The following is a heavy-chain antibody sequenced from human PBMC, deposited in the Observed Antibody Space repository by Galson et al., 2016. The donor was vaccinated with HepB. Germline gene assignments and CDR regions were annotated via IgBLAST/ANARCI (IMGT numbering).Heavy chain of an antibody. D-gene: IGHD3-3*02. V-gene: IGHV3-9*01. J-gene: IGHJ3*02. CDR3: VKEMSDVLAFLEGRQSGDLGAFNI. CDR1: GFTFGDCA. Sequence: SLRLSCAASGFTFGDCAMHWVRQGPGKGLEWVSGISTNSGRKAYADSVKGRFTISRDNAKNSLYLQMNSLRNEDTALYYCVKEMSDVLAFLEGRQSGDLGAFNIWGQGTVVTVSS. CDR2: ISTNSGRK.